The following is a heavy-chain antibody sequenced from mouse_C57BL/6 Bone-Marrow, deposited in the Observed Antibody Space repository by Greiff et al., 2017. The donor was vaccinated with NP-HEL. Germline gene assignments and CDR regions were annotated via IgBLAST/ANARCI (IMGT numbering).Heavy chain of an antibody. J-gene: IGHJ4*01. V-gene: IGHV1-19*01. CDR3: ARFPGDYAMDY. CDR2: INPYNGGT. Sequence: VQLQQSGPVLVKPGASVKMSCKASGYTFTDYYMNWVKQSHGKSLEWIGVINPYNGGTSYNQKFKGKATLTVDKSSSTAYMELNSLTSEDSAVYYCARFPGDYAMDYWGQGTSVTVSS. D-gene: IGHD4-1*01. CDR1: GYTFTDYY.